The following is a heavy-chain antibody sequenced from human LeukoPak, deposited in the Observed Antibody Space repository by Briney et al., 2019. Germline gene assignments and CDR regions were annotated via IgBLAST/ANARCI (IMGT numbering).Heavy chain of an antibody. J-gene: IGHJ4*02. CDR1: GFTFSSYS. CDR2: ISSSSSYI. Sequence: GGSLRLSCAASGFTFSSYSMNWVRQAPGKGLEWVSSISSSSSYIYYADSVKGRFTISRDNAKNSLYLQMNSLRAEDTAVYYCARESLLGRRHAPDYWGQGTLVTVSS. CDR3: ARESLLGRRHAPDY. D-gene: IGHD3-16*01. V-gene: IGHV3-21*01.